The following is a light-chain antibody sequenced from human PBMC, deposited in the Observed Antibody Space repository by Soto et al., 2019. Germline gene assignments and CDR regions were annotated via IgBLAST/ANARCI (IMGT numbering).Light chain of an antibody. CDR2: GAS. Sequence: EIMMTQSPATLSVSPGERATLSCRASQTLTNNYLAWYQQKPGQPPRLLIYGASTRATGIPARFSGSGSGTEFTLTISSLQSEDFAVYYCQQSNAWPLTFGGGTKVEI. CDR1: QTLTNN. V-gene: IGKV3-15*01. J-gene: IGKJ4*01. CDR3: QQSNAWPLT.